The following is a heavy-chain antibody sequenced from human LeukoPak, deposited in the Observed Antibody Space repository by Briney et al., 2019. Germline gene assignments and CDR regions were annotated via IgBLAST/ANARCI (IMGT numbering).Heavy chain of an antibody. D-gene: IGHD6-19*01. CDR2: IKQDGSEK. CDR1: GFTSSSYW. Sequence: GGSLRLSCAASGFTSSSYWMSWVRQAPGKGLEWVANIKQDGSEKYYVDSVKGRFTISRDKAKNTLYLQMNSLRAEDTAVYYCARDLGHDVAVAPDYWGQGTLVTVSS. V-gene: IGHV3-7*01. J-gene: IGHJ4*02. CDR3: ARDLGHDVAVAPDY.